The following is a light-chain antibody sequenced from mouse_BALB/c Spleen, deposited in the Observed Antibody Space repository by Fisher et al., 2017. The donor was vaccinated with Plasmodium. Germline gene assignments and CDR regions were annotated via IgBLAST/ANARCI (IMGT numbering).Light chain of an antibody. Sequence: DIVITQTTATLSVTPGDRVSLSCRASQSISNHLHWYQQKSHESPRLLITYASQSISGIPSRFSGSGSGTDFTLSINSVETEDFGMYFCQQSNSWPYTFGGGTKLEIK. J-gene: IGKJ2*01. CDR3: QQSNSWPYT. CDR1: QSISNH. CDR2: YAS. V-gene: IGKV5-45*01.